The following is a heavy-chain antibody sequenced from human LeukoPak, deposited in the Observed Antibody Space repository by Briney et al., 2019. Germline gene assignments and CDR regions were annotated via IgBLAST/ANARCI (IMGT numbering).Heavy chain of an antibody. CDR3: ARGADVVVPAARADYYYGMDV. Sequence: ASVKVSCKASGGTFSSYAISWVRQAPGQGLEWMGGIIPIFGTANYAQKFQGRVTITADESTGTAYMELSSLRSEDTAVYYCARGADVVVPAARADYYYGMDVWGKGTTVTVSS. V-gene: IGHV1-69*13. CDR2: IIPIFGTA. CDR1: GGTFSSYA. J-gene: IGHJ6*04. D-gene: IGHD2-2*01.